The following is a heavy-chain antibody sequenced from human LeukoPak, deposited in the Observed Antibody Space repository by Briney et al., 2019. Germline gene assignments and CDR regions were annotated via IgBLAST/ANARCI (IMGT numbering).Heavy chain of an antibody. CDR2: IYHSGST. V-gene: IGHV4-4*02. J-gene: IGHJ1*01. Sequence: ASETLSLTCAVSGGSISSSNWWSWVRQPPGKWLEWIGEIYHSGSTNYNPSLKSRVTISVDKSKNQFSLELGSVTAADTAVYYCARASEVTMVRGVKGSYFQHWGQGTLVTVSS. D-gene: IGHD3-10*01. CDR3: ARASEVTMVRGVKGSYFQH. CDR1: GGSISSSNW.